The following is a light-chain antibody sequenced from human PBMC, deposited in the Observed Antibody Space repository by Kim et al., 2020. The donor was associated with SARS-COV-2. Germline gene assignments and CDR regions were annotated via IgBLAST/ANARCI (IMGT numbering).Light chain of an antibody. J-gene: IGKJ1*01. V-gene: IGKV1-27*01. CDR2: AAS. CDR3: QSYNSVPWP. CDR1: PYFLNY. Sequence: GARFTITFRATPYFLNYLAWFKHKPGKAPNLLIYAASALYSEVPSRFRGSVTGTAFTLTISSLPPEDVATFYCQSYNSVPWPFGQGIKV.